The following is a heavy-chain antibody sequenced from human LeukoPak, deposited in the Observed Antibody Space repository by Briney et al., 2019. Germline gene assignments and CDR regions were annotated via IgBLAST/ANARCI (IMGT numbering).Heavy chain of an antibody. Sequence: PGGSLRLSCAASGFTFSTYAMSWVRQAPGKGLEWVSSISGGGGSTNYADSVKGRFTISRDNSKNTLYLQVNSLRAGDTAVYYCARGLTVAGIWAFDIWGQGTMVTVSS. D-gene: IGHD6-19*01. J-gene: IGHJ3*02. V-gene: IGHV3-23*01. CDR3: ARGLTVAGIWAFDI. CDR2: ISGGGGST. CDR1: GFTFSTYA.